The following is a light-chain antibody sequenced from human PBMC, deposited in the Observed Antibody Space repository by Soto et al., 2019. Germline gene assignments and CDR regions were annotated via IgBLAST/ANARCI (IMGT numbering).Light chain of an antibody. Sequence: SALTQPPSVSGSPGQSVAISCTGTSSDVGNYNRVSWYQQPPGTAPKLMIYDVTNRPSGVPDRFSGSKSGNTASLTISGLQADDEADYYCSSYTSSDTYVFGTGTKLTVL. CDR3: SSYTSSDTYV. V-gene: IGLV2-18*02. J-gene: IGLJ1*01. CDR1: SSDVGNYNR. CDR2: DVT.